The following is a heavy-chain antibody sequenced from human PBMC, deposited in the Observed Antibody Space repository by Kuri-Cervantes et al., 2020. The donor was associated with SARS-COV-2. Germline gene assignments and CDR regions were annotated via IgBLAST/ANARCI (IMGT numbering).Heavy chain of an antibody. CDR3: AKDRVGVLDS. J-gene: IGHJ5*01. Sequence: GSLRLSCAASGFTFSRSAMHWVRQAPGKGLEWVAVISYDGNNKNCTASGKGRFTISRDNSRNTLYLQMRSLRTEDTAFYYCAKDRVGVLDSWGQGTQVTVSS. V-gene: IGHV3-30-3*01. CDR2: ISYDGNNK. CDR1: GFTFSRSA. D-gene: IGHD2-8*01.